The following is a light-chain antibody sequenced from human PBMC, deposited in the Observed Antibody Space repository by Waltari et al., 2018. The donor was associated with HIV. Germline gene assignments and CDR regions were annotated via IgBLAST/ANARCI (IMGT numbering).Light chain of an antibody. V-gene: IGKV3-15*01. CDR1: QSVGTS. J-gene: IGKJ4*01. CDR3: QQYEKWPPLT. Sequence: EIVMTQSPVALSASLGESVTLSCRASQSVGTSLAWYQQRPGQAPGVLIYSVSTRAAGVPARFSGSGSGTDFTLTISSLQPEDYAVYFCQQYEKWPPLTFGGGTKV. CDR2: SVS.